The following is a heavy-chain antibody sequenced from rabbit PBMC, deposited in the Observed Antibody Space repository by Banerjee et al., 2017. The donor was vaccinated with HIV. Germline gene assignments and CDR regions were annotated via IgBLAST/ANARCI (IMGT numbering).Heavy chain of an antibody. J-gene: IGHJ2*01. Sequence: QSLEESGGDLVKPGASLTLTCKASGLDFSSSYWICWVRQAPGKGLEWIACIYAGSSGSTYYASWAKGRFTVSKTSSTTVTLQMTSLTAADTATYFCARGYNYDDSGNWDGFDPWGPGTLVTVS. CDR2: IYAGSSGST. V-gene: IGHV1S40*01. CDR3: ARGYNYDDSGNWDGFDP. CDR1: GLDFSSSYW. D-gene: IGHD2-1*01.